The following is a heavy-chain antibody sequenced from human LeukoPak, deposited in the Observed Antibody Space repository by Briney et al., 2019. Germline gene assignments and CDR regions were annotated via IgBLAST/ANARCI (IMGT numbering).Heavy chain of an antibody. CDR1: GGSFSGYY. D-gene: IGHD3-10*01. CDR2: INHRGNT. J-gene: IGHJ4*02. Sequence: SETLSLTCAVYGGSFSGYYWTWIRQPPGKGLEWMGEINHRGNTNHNPSLKRRVSISVDTSKNQFSLTLSSVTAEDTAVYSCARARSKWFGELSVPWFFDYWGKGGLVSVSS. CDR3: ARARSKWFGELSVPWFFDY. V-gene: IGHV4-34*01.